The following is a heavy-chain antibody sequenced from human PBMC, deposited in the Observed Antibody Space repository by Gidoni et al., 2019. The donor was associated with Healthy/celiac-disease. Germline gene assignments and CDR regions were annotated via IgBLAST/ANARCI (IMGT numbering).Heavy chain of an antibody. D-gene: IGHD2-15*01. Sequence: QVQLQQWGAGRLKPSETLSLTCAVYGVSFSGYYWSWIRQPPGKGLEWIGEINHSGSTNYNPSLKSRVTISVDTSTNQFSLKLSSVTAADTAVYYCSRGKKAVGYCSGGSCSQYGMDVWGQGTTVTVSS. J-gene: IGHJ6*02. CDR3: SRGKKAVGYCSGGSCSQYGMDV. CDR1: GVSFSGYY. V-gene: IGHV4-34*01. CDR2: INHSGST.